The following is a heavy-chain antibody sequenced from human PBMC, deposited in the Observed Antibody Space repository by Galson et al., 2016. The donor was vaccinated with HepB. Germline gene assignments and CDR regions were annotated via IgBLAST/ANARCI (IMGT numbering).Heavy chain of an antibody. CDR3: AKQMGVSTTVSYGIFDF. CDR2: IGSSGTLT. V-gene: IGHV3-23*01. D-gene: IGHD3-10*01. Sequence: SLRLSCAASGFIFSNYGMSWVRQAPGKGLEWVSAIGSSGTLTYYADSVKGRFTISRDNSKATVYLQMNSLTAEDTAVYYCAKQMGVSTTVSYGIFDFWGQGTMVTVSS. J-gene: IGHJ4*02. CDR1: GFIFSNYG.